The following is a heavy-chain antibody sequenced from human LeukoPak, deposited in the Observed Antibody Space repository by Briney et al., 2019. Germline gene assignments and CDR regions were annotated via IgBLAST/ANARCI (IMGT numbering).Heavy chain of an antibody. Sequence: SATLSLTCTVSGGSISSYYWSWLRQPPGKGLEWIGYIYYSGSTNYNPSLKSRVTISVDTSKNQFSLKLSSVTAADTAVYYCARRRGIAAAGGDWFDPWGQGTLVTVSS. D-gene: IGHD6-13*01. CDR2: IYYSGST. CDR3: ARRRGIAAAGGDWFDP. V-gene: IGHV4-59*08. J-gene: IGHJ5*02. CDR1: GGSISSYY.